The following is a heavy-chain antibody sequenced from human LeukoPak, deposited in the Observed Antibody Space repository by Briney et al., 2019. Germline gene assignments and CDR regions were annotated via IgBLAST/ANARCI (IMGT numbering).Heavy chain of an antibody. Sequence: ASVKVSCKASGYTLTDYYMHWVRQAPGQGLEWMGRINPNSGGTNYAQKFQGRVTMTRDTSISTVYMELSSLRSEDTAVYYCARGSYRYTNDYWGQGTLVTVSS. CDR2: INPNSGGT. CDR3: ARGSYRYTNDY. CDR1: GYTLTDYY. J-gene: IGHJ4*02. D-gene: IGHD3-16*02. V-gene: IGHV1-2*06.